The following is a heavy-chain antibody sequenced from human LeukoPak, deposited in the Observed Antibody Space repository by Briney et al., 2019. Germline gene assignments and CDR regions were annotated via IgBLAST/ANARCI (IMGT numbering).Heavy chain of an antibody. Sequence: GGSLRLSCAASGFTFDDYAMHWVRQAPGKGLEWVAFIRYDGSNKYYADSVKGRFTISRDNSKNTLYLQMNSLRAEDTAVYYCAKVEDIVVVNNYFLQRNDAFDIWGQGTMVTVSS. CDR1: GFTFDDYA. J-gene: IGHJ3*02. CDR2: IRYDGSNK. CDR3: AKVEDIVVVNNYFLQRNDAFDI. D-gene: IGHD2-2*01. V-gene: IGHV3-30*02.